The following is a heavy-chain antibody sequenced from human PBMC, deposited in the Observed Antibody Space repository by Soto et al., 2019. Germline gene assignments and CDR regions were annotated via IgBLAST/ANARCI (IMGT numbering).Heavy chain of an antibody. CDR2: ITSSGSFR. CDR3: ARVPAATDRPPFYYASKFFYFDY. D-gene: IGHD3-22*01. CDR1: GFTFSNST. V-gene: IGHV3-21*01. Sequence: PGGSLRLSCAASGFTFSNSTMNWVRQAPGKGLEWVACITSSGSFRYYADSMKGRFTISRDDAKKSLYLEMNSLRAEDTAVYYCARVPAATDRPPFYYASKFFYFDYWGRGTQVTVSS. J-gene: IGHJ4*02.